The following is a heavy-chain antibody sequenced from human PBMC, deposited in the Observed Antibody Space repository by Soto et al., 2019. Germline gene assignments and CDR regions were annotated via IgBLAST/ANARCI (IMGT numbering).Heavy chain of an antibody. CDR2: ISSGGGP. D-gene: IGHD3-16*01. CDR3: ARDSGYSSAYWEHYFDY. Sequence: PGGSLRLSCATSGFSISDKFMSWVRQAPGKGLEWISVISSGGGPSYADSVKGRFTISRDITKNTLFLQMTSLRADDTAVYFCARDSGYSSAYWEHYFDYWGQGTLVTVSS. J-gene: IGHJ4*02. V-gene: IGHV3-53*01. CDR1: GFSISDKF.